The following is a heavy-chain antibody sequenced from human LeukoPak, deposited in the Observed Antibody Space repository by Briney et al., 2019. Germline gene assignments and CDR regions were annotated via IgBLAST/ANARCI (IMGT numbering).Heavy chain of an antibody. CDR2: IYTSGST. Sequence: LETLSLTCTVSGGSISSYYWSWIRQPAGKGLEWIGRIYTSGSTNYNPSLKSRVTMSVGTSKNQFSLKLSSVTAADTAVYYCARDAIQTVLRYFDWLPIDWYFDLWGRGTLVTVSS. CDR1: GGSISSYY. V-gene: IGHV4-4*07. CDR3: ARDAIQTVLRYFDWLPIDWYFDL. J-gene: IGHJ2*01. D-gene: IGHD3-9*01.